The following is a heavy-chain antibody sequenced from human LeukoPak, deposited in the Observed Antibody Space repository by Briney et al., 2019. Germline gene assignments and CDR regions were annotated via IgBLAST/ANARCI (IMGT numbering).Heavy chain of an antibody. CDR1: GFTFSSYA. CDR2: ISGSGGST. V-gene: IGHV3-23*01. CDR3: AKAGSYGKFLDY. J-gene: IGHJ4*02. Sequence: GSLRLSCAASGFTFSSYAMSWVRQAPGKGLEWVSAISGSGGSTYYADSVKGRFTISRDNSKNTLYLQMNSLRAEDTAVYYCAKAGSYGKFLDYWGQGTLVTVSS. D-gene: IGHD3-10*01.